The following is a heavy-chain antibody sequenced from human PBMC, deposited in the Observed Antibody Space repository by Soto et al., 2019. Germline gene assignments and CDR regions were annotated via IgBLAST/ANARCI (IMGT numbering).Heavy chain of an antibody. CDR3: ANHFGTDFWRGYYADYYYYGMDV. Sequence: GGSLRLSCAASGFTFSSYAMSWVRQAPGKGLEWVSAISVSGGSTYYADSVKGRFTISRDNSKNTLYLQMNSLRAEDTAVYYCANHFGTDFWRGYYADYYYYGMDVWGQGTTVTVYS. V-gene: IGHV3-23*01. CDR2: ISVSGGST. D-gene: IGHD3-3*01. J-gene: IGHJ6*02. CDR1: GFTFSSYA.